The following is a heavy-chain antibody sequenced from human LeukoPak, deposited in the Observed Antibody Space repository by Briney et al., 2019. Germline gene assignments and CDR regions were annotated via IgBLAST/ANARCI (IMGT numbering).Heavy chain of an antibody. V-gene: IGHV4-59*08. J-gene: IGHJ4*02. D-gene: IGHD6-19*01. Sequence: ETLSLTCTVSSGSISSYYWSWIRQPPGKGLEWIAYIYYSGSTNYNPSLKSRVTISVDTSRNQFSLKLSSVTAADTAVYYCASGWYPDDWGQGTLVTVSS. CDR3: ASGWYPDD. CDR1: SGSISSYY. CDR2: IYYSGST.